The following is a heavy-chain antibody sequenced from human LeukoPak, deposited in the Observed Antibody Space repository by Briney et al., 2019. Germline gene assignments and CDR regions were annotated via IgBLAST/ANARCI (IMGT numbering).Heavy chain of an antibody. V-gene: IGHV3-21*01. Sequence: KPGGSLRLSCAASGFTFSSYSMNRVRQAPGKGLEWVSSISSSSSYIYYADSVKGRFTISRDNAKNSLYLQMNSLRAEDTAVYYCAREGHYDYVWGSYSWFDPWGQGTLVTVSS. CDR1: GFTFSSYS. CDR2: ISSSSSYI. D-gene: IGHD3-16*01. J-gene: IGHJ5*02. CDR3: AREGHYDYVWGSYSWFDP.